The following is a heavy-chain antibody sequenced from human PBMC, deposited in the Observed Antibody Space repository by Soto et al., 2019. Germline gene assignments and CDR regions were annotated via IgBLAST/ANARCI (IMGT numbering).Heavy chain of an antibody. CDR1: GGSVTSGGHY. J-gene: IGHJ5*02. D-gene: IGHD3-22*01. Sequence: SETLSLTCTVSGGSVTSGGHYWSWIRQPPGKGLEWIGDIYYSGSTNYNPSLKSRVTISLDTSKNQFSLRMSSVTAADTAVYYCARDLLRDYDSSGYNYRGFDPWGQGTLVT. CDR3: ARDLLRDYDSSGYNYRGFDP. CDR2: IYYSGST. V-gene: IGHV4-61*08.